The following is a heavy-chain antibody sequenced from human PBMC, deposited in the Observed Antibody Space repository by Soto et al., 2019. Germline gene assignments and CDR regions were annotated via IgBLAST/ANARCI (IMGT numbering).Heavy chain of an antibody. CDR2: VYYDVGS. J-gene: IGHJ6*02. V-gene: IGHV4-59*08. Sequence: QVQLQEWGPGLVKPSETLSLTCTVSGGSIDGRNCAWIRQPPGKGLEWLGYVYYDVGSSYNPSVKSRLTLSMDTTKSQFSLQLRSVTAADTAVYYCVRQGIGNLHGLVDVWGRGTTVTVSS. CDR1: GGSIDGRN. D-gene: IGHD3-10*01. CDR3: VRQGIGNLHGLVDV.